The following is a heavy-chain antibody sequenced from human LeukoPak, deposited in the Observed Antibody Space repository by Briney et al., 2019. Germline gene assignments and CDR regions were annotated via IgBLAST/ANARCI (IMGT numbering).Heavy chain of an antibody. CDR2: IYYSGST. D-gene: IGHD3-10*01. Sequence: SETLSLTCTVSGGSISSGDYYWSWIRQPPGKGLEWIGYIYYSGSTYYNPSLKSRVTMSVDTSKSQLSLKLNSVTAADTAVYYCARGYGSGSNWFDPWGQGTLVIVSS. V-gene: IGHV4-30-4*01. CDR3: ARGYGSGSNWFDP. CDR1: GGSISSGDYY. J-gene: IGHJ5*02.